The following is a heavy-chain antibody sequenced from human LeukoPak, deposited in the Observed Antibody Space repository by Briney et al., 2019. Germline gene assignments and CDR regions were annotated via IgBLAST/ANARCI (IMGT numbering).Heavy chain of an antibody. CDR3: AILGYSSSVFDC. J-gene: IGHJ4*02. Sequence: GGSLRLYCAASGFTFSNYAIHWVRQAAGKGLEWAALISKDGTNKYYPDSVKGRFTISRDNSKNTLYLQMNSLRAEDTAVYYCAILGYSSSVFDCWGQGTLVTVSS. CDR2: ISKDGTNK. V-gene: IGHV3-30-3*01. D-gene: IGHD6-13*01. CDR1: GFTFSNYA.